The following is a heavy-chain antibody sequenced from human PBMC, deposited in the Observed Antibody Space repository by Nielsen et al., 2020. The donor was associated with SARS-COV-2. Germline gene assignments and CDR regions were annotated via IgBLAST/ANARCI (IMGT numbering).Heavy chain of an antibody. CDR1: GFTFSDSY. J-gene: IGHJ1*01. CDR2: ISASGSYT. Sequence: GESLKISCAASGFTFSDSYMSWIRLAPGKGLEWISYISASGSYTNYPDSLRGRFTISRDNAKNSLYLQMNSLRAEDTAMYYCAKSGNCNGGICYSTEYFQDWGQGTLVTVSS. V-gene: IGHV3-11*03. CDR3: AKSGNCNGGICYSTEYFQD. D-gene: IGHD2-15*01.